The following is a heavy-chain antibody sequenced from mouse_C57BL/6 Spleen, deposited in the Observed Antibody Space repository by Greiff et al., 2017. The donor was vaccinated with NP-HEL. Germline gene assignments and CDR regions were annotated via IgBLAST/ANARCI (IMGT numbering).Heavy chain of an antibody. CDR1: GYAFSSYW. Sequence: QVHVKQSGAELVKPGASVKISCKASGYAFSSYWMNWVKQRPGKGLEWIGQIYPGDGDTNYNGKFKGKATLTADKSSSTAYMQLSSLTSEDSAVYFCARGGRSYAMDYWGQGTSVTVSS. CDR2: IYPGDGDT. V-gene: IGHV1-80*01. D-gene: IGHD1-1*02. J-gene: IGHJ4*01. CDR3: ARGGRSYAMDY.